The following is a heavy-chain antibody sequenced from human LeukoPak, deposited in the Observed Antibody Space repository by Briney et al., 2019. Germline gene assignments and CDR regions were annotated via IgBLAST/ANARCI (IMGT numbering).Heavy chain of an antibody. J-gene: IGHJ3*02. CDR3: ARRARDGYNLDI. CDR2: MNSNGGTP. V-gene: IGHV3-64D*06. D-gene: IGHD5-24*01. Sequence: PGGSLRLSCSASGFTFSPYAMNWVRQAPGKGLEYVSAMNSNGGTPYYADSVQGRFTISRDDSKNTLYLQMSSLRAEDTAVYYCARRARDGYNLDIWGQGTMVTVSS. CDR1: GFTFSPYA.